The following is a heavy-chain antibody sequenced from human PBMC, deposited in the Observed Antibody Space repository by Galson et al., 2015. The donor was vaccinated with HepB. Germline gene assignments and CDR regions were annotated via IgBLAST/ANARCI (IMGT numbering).Heavy chain of an antibody. V-gene: IGHV1-69*13. J-gene: IGHJ4*02. CDR3: ARTSNYYDSSGYYYGDY. CDR1: GGTFSSYA. CDR2: IIPIFGTA. D-gene: IGHD3-22*01. Sequence: SVKVSCKASGGTFSSYAISWVRQAPGQGLEWMGGIIPIFGTANYAQKFQGRVTITADESTSTAYMELSSLRSEDTAVYYCARTSNYYDSSGYYYGDYWGQGTLVTVSS.